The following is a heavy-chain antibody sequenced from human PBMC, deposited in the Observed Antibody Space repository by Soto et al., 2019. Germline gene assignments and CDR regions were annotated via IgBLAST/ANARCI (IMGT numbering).Heavy chain of an antibody. V-gene: IGHV1-8*01. CDR2: MNPNSGNT. CDR1: GYTFTSYD. Sequence: SVKVSCKASGYTFTSYDINWVRQATGQGLEWMGWMNPNSGNTGYAQKFQGRVTMTRNTSISTAYMELSSLRSEDTAVYYCARQGYYYYYMDVWGKGTTVTVSS. CDR3: ARQGYYYYYMDV. J-gene: IGHJ6*03.